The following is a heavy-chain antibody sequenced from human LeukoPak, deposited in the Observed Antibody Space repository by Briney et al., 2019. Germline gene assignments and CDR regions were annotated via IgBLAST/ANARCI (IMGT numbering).Heavy chain of an antibody. D-gene: IGHD4-17*01. Sequence: GGSLGLSCAASGFTVSSNYMSWVREAPGKGLEWVSVIYSGGTTYYADSVKGRFTISRDNSKNTLYLQMSSLRAEDTAVYYCARLTVTYYFDYWGQGTLVTVSS. CDR2: IYSGGTT. V-gene: IGHV3-53*01. J-gene: IGHJ4*02. CDR1: GFTVSSNY. CDR3: ARLTVTYYFDY.